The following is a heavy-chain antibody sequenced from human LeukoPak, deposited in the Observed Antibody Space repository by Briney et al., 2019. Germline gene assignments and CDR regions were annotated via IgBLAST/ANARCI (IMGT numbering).Heavy chain of an antibody. J-gene: IGHJ3*02. CDR2: ISYDGSIK. CDR3: ALTIGPDAFDI. D-gene: IGHD4/OR15-4a*01. Sequence: GGSLRLSCAASGFTFSSYAMHWVRQAPGKGLEWVAVISYDGSIKYYADSVKGRFTISRDNSKNTLYLQMNSLRAEDTAVYYCALTIGPDAFDIWGQGTMVTVSS. V-gene: IGHV3-30-3*01. CDR1: GFTFSSYA.